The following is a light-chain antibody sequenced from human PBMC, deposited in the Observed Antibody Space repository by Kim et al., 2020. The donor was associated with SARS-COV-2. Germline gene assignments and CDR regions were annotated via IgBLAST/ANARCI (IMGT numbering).Light chain of an antibody. CDR1: GGSIDSNY. J-gene: IGLJ3*02. CDR3: QSYDNRRWV. V-gene: IGLV6-57*03. CDR2: ENT. Sequence: GKTTTIACTRSGGSIDSNYVQCDRQRPGSAPTAVIYENTERPSGVPDRFSGSIDSSSNSASLTISGLQTEDEADYYCQSYDNRRWVFGGGTQLTVL.